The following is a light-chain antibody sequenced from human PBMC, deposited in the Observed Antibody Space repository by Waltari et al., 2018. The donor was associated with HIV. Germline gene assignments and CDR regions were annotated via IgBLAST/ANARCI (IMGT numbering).Light chain of an antibody. Sequence: SALTQPPPVSGSLGPAVTISCNGTSSDVGNYNEVAWYHHSPCTAPKLMIYDVSNRPSGVTDRFSVSKSGNTASLTISGLQAEDEADYYCSSFTTSITVVFGGGTKLTVL. V-gene: IGLV2-18*02. CDR1: SSDVGNYNE. J-gene: IGLJ2*01. CDR3: SSFTTSITVV. CDR2: DVS.